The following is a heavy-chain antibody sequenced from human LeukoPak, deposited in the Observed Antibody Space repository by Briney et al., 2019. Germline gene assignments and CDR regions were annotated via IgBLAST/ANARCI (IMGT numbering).Heavy chain of an antibody. CDR3: AKGGHDFNPFYW. D-gene: IGHD2-15*01. CDR2: IKAGGGDP. J-gene: IGHJ4*02. Sequence: PSETLSLTCTVSGGSISSSSYYWGWIRQAPGKGLEWVSSIKAGGGDPFYADSVKGRVTISRDNSKNTLFLQLNSLRAEDTAVYYCAKGGHDFNPFYWWGQGTLVTVSS. V-gene: IGHV3-23*01. CDR1: GGSISSSSYY.